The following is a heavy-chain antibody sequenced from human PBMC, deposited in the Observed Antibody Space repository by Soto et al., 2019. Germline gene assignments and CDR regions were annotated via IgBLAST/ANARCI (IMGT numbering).Heavy chain of an antibody. V-gene: IGHV4-31*03. Sequence: QVQLQESGPGLVKPSQTLSLTCTVSGGSISSGGYYWSWIRQHPGKVLEWIGYIYYSGSTYYNPSLKSRVTLSVDTSKNQFSLKLSSVTAADTAVYYCARAEEYDFWSGYYHFDYWGQGTLVTVSS. CDR1: GGSISSGGYY. CDR2: IYYSGST. J-gene: IGHJ4*02. D-gene: IGHD3-3*01. CDR3: ARAEEYDFWSGYYHFDY.